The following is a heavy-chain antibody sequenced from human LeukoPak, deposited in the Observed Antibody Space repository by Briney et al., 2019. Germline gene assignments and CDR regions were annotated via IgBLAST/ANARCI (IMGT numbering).Heavy chain of an antibody. CDR3: ARQIGGGWSFAY. CDR2: TYSGGST. V-gene: IGHV3-66*04. CDR1: GFTFSSYG. D-gene: IGHD6-19*01. J-gene: IGHJ4*02. Sequence: GGSLRLSCAASGFTFSSYGMTWVRQAPGKGLEWVSFTYSGGSTYYADSVKGRFTISRDNSKNTLYLQMNSLRAEDTAVYYCARQIGGGWSFAYWGQGTLVTVSS.